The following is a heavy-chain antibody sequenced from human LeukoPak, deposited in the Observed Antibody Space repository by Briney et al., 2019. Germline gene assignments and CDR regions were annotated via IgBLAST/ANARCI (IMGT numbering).Heavy chain of an antibody. Sequence: SVKVSCKASGGTFSSYAISWVRQAPGQGLEWMGGIIPIFGTANYAQKFQGRVTITADESTSTAYMELSSLRSEDTAVYYCARWVGMATINWFDPWGQGTLVTVSS. CDR1: GGTFSSYA. CDR2: IIPIFGTA. CDR3: ARWVGMATINWFDP. V-gene: IGHV1-69*13. D-gene: IGHD5-24*01. J-gene: IGHJ5*02.